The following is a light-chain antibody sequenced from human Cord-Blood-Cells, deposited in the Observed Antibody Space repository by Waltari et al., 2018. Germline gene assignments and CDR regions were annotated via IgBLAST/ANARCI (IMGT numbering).Light chain of an antibody. V-gene: IGLV2-11*01. Sequence: QSALTQPRSVSGSPGQSVTISCTGTSSDVGGYNYVSWYQQHPGKAPKLMIYDVSKRPSGVPDLFSGSNAGNTASLTISGLQAEDEADYYCCSYAGSYTYVFGTGTKVTVL. CDR3: CSYAGSYTYV. CDR1: SSDVGGYNY. J-gene: IGLJ1*01. CDR2: DVS.